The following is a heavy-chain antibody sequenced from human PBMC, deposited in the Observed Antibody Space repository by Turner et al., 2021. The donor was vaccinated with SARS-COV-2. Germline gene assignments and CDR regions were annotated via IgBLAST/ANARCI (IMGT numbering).Heavy chain of an antibody. V-gene: IGHV4-39*01. D-gene: IGHD6-13*01. J-gene: IGHJ5*02. CDR2: IYYSGST. CDR1: GGSISSSSYY. Sequence: QLQLQASGPGLVKPSETLSLTCTVPGGSISSSSYYWGWIRQPPGKGLEWIGSIYYSGSTYYNPSLKSRVTISVDTSKNQFSLKLSSVTAADTAVYYCARHWEVAAAAYLARFDPWGQGTLVTVSS. CDR3: ARHWEVAAAAYLARFDP.